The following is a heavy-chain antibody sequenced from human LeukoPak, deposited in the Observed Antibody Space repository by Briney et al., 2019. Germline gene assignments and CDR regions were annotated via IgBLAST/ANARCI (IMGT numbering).Heavy chain of an antibody. CDR2: IYYGGST. Sequence: PSETLSLTCTVSGGSISSYYWSWIRQPPEKGLEWIGYIYYGGSTNYNPSLKSRATTSVDTSKNQLSLKLSSVTAADTAVYYCASVYSSRTYWFDPWGQGTLVTVSS. CDR3: ASVYSSRTYWFDP. CDR1: GGSISSYY. V-gene: IGHV4-59*01. D-gene: IGHD6-13*01. J-gene: IGHJ5*02.